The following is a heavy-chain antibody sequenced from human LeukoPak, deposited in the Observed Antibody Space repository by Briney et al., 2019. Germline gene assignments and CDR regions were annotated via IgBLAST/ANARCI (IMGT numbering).Heavy chain of an antibody. Sequence: GGSLRLSCAASGFTFNSYGMHWVRQAPGKGLEWVAVIYFDGSNKYYADSVKGRFTISRDNSKNTLYLQMNSLRAEDTAVYYCAKHGWVVGPAAIVDWGQGTLVTVSS. CDR3: AKHGWVVGPAAIVD. CDR2: IYFDGSNK. D-gene: IGHD2-2*02. CDR1: GFTFNSYG. V-gene: IGHV3-33*06. J-gene: IGHJ4*02.